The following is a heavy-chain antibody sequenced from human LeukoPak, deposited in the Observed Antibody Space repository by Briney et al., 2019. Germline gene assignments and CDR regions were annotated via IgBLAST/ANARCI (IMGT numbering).Heavy chain of an antibody. J-gene: IGHJ3*02. CDR1: GGTFSSYA. V-gene: IGHV1-69*06. D-gene: IGHD2-2*01. CDR3: ARDEADIVVVPAATSHAFDI. Sequence: ASVKVSCKASGGTFSSYAISWVRQAPGQGLEWMGGIIPIFGTANYARKFQGRVTITADKSTSTAYMELSSLRSEDTAVYYCARDEADIVVVPAATSHAFDIWGQGTMVTVSS. CDR2: IIPIFGTA.